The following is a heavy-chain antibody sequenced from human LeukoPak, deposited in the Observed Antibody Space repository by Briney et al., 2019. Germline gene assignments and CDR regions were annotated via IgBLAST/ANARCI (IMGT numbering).Heavy chain of an antibody. V-gene: IGHV3-30*02. CDR3: ARDLLAVASTGIGFDY. J-gene: IGHJ4*02. CDR1: GFTFSSYG. Sequence: GGSLRLSCAASGFTFSSYGMHWVRQTPGKGLEWVAFIRYDGSNQYYADSVKGRFTISRDNSKNTLYLQMNSLRAEDTAVYYCARDLLAVASTGIGFDYWGQGTLVTVSS. D-gene: IGHD6-19*01. CDR2: IRYDGSNQ.